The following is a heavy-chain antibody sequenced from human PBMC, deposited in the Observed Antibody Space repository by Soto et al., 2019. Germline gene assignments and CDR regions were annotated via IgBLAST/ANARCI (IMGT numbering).Heavy chain of an antibody. D-gene: IGHD3-16*02. V-gene: IGHV4-30-4*01. Sequence: SETLSLTCTVSGGSMSSGDYYWSWIRQPPGKGLEGIGYIYYSGSTYYNPSLKSRVTISVDTSKNQFSLKLSSVTAADTAVYYCARGVMITFGGVIATSGSNWFDPWGQGTLVTAPQ. CDR1: GGSMSSGDYY. CDR3: ARGVMITFGGVIATSGSNWFDP. CDR2: IYYSGST. J-gene: IGHJ5*02.